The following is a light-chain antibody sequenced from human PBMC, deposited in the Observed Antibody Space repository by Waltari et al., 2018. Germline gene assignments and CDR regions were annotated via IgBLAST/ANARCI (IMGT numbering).Light chain of an antibody. CDR2: GVT. V-gene: IGLV2-11*01. J-gene: IGLJ1*01. Sequence: QSALTQPRSVSGSPGQSVTTSCTSTPSDVGGSNYVSWYQQRPGKAPPLMIYGVTKRPSGVPDHFSGSKSGNTAFLTITGLQADDEADYYCCSYAGNYTYVFGTGTTVTV. CDR1: PSDVGGSNY. CDR3: CSYAGNYTYV.